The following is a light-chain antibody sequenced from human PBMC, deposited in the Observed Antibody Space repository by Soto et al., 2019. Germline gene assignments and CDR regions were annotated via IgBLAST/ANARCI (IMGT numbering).Light chain of an antibody. Sequence: DIQMTQSPSSLSASVGDRVTITCRASQSISSYLNWYQQKPGKAPKILIYAASSLQSGVPSRFSGSGSGTDFTLTISGLKPEDFATYYCQQSYSTPITFGQGTRLEIK. V-gene: IGKV1-39*01. CDR1: QSISSY. J-gene: IGKJ5*01. CDR3: QQSYSTPIT. CDR2: AAS.